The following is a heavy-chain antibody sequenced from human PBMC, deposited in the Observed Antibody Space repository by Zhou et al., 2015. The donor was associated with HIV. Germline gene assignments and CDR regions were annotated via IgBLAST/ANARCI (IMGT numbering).Heavy chain of an antibody. D-gene: IGHD6-13*01. J-gene: IGHJ6*02. Sequence: QVQLVQSGAEVKKPGASVKVSCKASGYTFTGYYMHWVRQAPGQGLEWMGWINPNSGGTNYAQKFQGRVTMTRDTSISTAYMELRSLRSDDTAVYYCARDQYRSSWYSSDMDVWGQGTTVTVSS. V-gene: IGHV1-2*02. CDR1: GYTFTGYY. CDR3: ARDQYRSSWYSSDMDV. CDR2: INPNSGGT.